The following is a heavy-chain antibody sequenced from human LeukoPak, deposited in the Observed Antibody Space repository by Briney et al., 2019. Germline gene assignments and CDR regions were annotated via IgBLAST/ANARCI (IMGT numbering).Heavy chain of an antibody. Sequence: GGSLRLSCADSGFTLSTYAMNWVRQAPGKGLEWVSGISAGGGSTYYADSVKGRFTISRDNSKNTLYLQMNSLTVEDTAVYYCAKSPRSAADNWFGPWGQGTLVTVSS. CDR3: AKSPRSAADNWFGP. D-gene: IGHD6-13*01. J-gene: IGHJ5*02. CDR1: GFTLSTYA. CDR2: ISAGGGST. V-gene: IGHV3-23*01.